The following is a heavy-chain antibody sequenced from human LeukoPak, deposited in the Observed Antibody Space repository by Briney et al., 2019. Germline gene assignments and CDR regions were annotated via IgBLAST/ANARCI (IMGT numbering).Heavy chain of an antibody. V-gene: IGHV4-4*07. D-gene: IGHD6-13*01. CDR2: IYTSGST. CDR3: ARMDSSSWYLGWFDP. J-gene: IGHJ5*02. CDR1: GGSISSYY. Sequence: SETLSLTCTVSGGSISSYYWSWIRQPAGKGLEWIGRIYTSGSTNYNPSLKSRVTMSVDTSKNQFSLKLSSVTAADTAVYYCARMDSSSWYLGWFDPWGQGTLVTVSS.